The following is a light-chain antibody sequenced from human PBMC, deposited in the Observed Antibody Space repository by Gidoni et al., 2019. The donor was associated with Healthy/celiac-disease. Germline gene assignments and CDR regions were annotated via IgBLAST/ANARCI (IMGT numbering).Light chain of an antibody. V-gene: IGKV1-5*03. J-gene: IGKJ1*01. CDR3: QRYNSYPT. CDR2: KAP. Sequence: EIQMAQSPSTLSASVGDRVTSTCRTSQSSSSWLAWYQQKPGKAHKLLIYKAPSLEGGAPTRFGGGGSRTEFTLTISSLQPDYFASYYCQRYNSYPTFGQGTKVEIK. CDR1: QSSSSW.